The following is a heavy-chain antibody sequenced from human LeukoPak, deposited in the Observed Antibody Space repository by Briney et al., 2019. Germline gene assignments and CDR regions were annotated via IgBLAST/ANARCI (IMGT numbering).Heavy chain of an antibody. CDR1: GGSSSSGSSY. D-gene: IGHD2-8*01. CDR2: IFYSGST. CDR3: ARPLHTGASNFAF. J-gene: IGHJ4*02. Sequence: WETLRLSCTVSGGSSSSGSSYWGGIRQPPGKGLVWIGNIFYSGSTYYNPSLQSRVTISADTFANQFSLNLSSVTAADTAVYYCARPLHTGASNFAFWGQGTLVTVSS. V-gene: IGHV4-39*01.